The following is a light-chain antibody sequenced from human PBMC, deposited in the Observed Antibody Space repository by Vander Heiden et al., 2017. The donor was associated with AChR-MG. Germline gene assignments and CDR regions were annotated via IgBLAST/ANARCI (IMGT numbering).Light chain of an antibody. CDR3: QQSYSTLYT. V-gene: IGKV1-39*01. CDR2: AAS. CDR1: QSMSSY. Sequence: DIQMTQSPSSLSASVGDRVTITCRASQSMSSYLNWYQQKPGKAPKLLIYAASSLQSGVPSRFSGSGSGTDFTLTISSLQPEDFANYYCQQSYSTLYTFGQGTKLEIK. J-gene: IGKJ2*01.